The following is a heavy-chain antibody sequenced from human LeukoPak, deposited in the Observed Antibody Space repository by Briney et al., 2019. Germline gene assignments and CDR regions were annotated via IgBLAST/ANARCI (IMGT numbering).Heavy chain of an antibody. D-gene: IGHD3-22*01. Sequence: SETLSLTCTVSGDSISSSSSYWGWIRQPPGKGLEWIGSIYYSGSTYYNPSLKSRVTISVDTSKNQFSLKLSSVTAADTAVYYCASQNYYDSSGYLGYWGQGTLVTVSS. CDR1: GDSISSSSSY. J-gene: IGHJ4*02. CDR3: ASQNYYDSSGYLGY. CDR2: IYYSGST. V-gene: IGHV4-39*01.